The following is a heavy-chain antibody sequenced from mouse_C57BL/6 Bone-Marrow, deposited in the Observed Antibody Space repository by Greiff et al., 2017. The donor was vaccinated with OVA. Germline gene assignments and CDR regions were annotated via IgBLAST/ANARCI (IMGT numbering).Heavy chain of an antibody. V-gene: IGHV2-2*01. CDR1: GFSSTSYG. D-gene: IGHD4-1*01. Sequence: VKLVESGPGLVQPSQSLSITCTVSGFSSTSYGVHWVRQSPGKGLEWLGVIWSGGSTDYNAAFISRLSISKDNSKSQVFFKMNSLQADDTAIYYCAQGNWEGFAYWGQGTLVTVSA. CDR2: IWSGGST. CDR3: AQGNWEGFAY. J-gene: IGHJ3*01.